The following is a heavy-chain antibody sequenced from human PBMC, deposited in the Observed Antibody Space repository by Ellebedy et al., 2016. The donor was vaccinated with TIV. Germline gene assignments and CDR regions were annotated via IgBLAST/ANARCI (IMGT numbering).Heavy chain of an antibody. CDR2: IKGDGTST. CDR3: AKDIRSSGLIDY. V-gene: IGHV3-74*01. Sequence: GESLKISXAASGFTFSNYWMHWVRQAPGKGLVWVSRIKGDGTSTSYADSVKGRFTISRDNAKNSLYLHMDSLTEEDTALYYCAKDIRSSGLIDYWGQGTLVTVSS. J-gene: IGHJ4*02. CDR1: GFTFSNYW. D-gene: IGHD6-19*01.